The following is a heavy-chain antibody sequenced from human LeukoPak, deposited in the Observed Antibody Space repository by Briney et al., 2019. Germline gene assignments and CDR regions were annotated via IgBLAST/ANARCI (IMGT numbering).Heavy chain of an antibody. V-gene: IGHV3-49*04. J-gene: IGHJ5*02. CDR3: TRWLQVRGVIPLGFDP. CDR2: IRSKAYGGTT. D-gene: IGHD3-10*01. Sequence: QPGRSLRLSCTASGFTFGDYAMSWVRQAPGKGLEWVGFIRSKAYGGTTEYAASVKGRFTISRDDSKSIAYLQMNSLKTEDTAVYYCTRWLQVRGVIPLGFDPWGQGTLVTVSP. CDR1: GFTFGDYA.